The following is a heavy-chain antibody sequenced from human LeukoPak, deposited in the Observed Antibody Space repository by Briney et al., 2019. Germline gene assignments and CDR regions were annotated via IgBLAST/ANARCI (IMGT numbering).Heavy chain of an antibody. CDR1: GGSISSGSYY. V-gene: IGHV4-61*02. CDR2: IYTSGST. D-gene: IGHD3-22*01. Sequence: ASETLSLTCTVSGGSISSGSYYWSWIRQPAGKGLEWIGRIYTSGSTNYNPSLKSRVTISVDTSKNQFSLKLSSVTAADTAVYYCAREYYDSSGYYYGRWAFDIWGQGTMVTVSS. J-gene: IGHJ3*02. CDR3: AREYYDSSGYYYGRWAFDI.